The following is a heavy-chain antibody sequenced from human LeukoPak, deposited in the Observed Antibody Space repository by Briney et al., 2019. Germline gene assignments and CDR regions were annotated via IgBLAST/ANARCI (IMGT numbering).Heavy chain of an antibody. J-gene: IGHJ5*02. CDR1: GYTFTSYG. CDR2: ISAYNGNT. V-gene: IGHV1-18*01. Sequence: ASVKVSCKASGYTFTSYGISWVRQAPGQGLEWMGWISAYNGNTNYAQKLQGRVTMTTDTSTSTAYMELRSLRSDDTAVYYCARNEDSSSFNWFDPWGQGTLVTVSS. CDR3: ARNEDSSSFNWFDP. D-gene: IGHD6-13*01.